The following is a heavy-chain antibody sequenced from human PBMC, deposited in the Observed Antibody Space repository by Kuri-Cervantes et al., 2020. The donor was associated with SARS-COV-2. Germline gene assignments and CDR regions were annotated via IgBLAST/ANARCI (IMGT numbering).Heavy chain of an antibody. Sequence: GESLKISCAASGFTFSGYWIHWVRQAPGKGLVWVSRINPDGSYTNNADSVKGRFTLPRDNAKNMLFLQMNSLRAEDTAVYYCVRDGDHWNFDYWGQGTLVTVSS. CDR2: INPDGSYT. CDR1: GFTFSGYW. J-gene: IGHJ4*02. CDR3: VRDGDHWNFDY. V-gene: IGHV3-74*01. D-gene: IGHD1-1*01.